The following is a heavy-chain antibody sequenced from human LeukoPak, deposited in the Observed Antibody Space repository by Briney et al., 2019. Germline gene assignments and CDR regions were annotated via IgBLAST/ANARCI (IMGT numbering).Heavy chain of an antibody. D-gene: IGHD6-13*01. Sequence: SETLSLTCAVYGGSFSGYYWSWIRQPPGKGLEWIGEINHSGSTNYNPSLKSRVTTSVDTSKNQFSLKLSSVTAADTAVYYCARGSWEFDYWGQGTLVTVSS. CDR1: GGSFSGYY. J-gene: IGHJ4*02. CDR2: INHSGST. CDR3: ARGSWEFDY. V-gene: IGHV4-34*01.